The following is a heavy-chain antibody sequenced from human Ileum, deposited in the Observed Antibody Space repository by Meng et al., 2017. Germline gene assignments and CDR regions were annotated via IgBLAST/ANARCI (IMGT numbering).Heavy chain of an antibody. D-gene: IGHD5-18*01. Sequence: GESLKISCAASGFTFDNYWMSWVRQAPGKGLEWVANIKQDGSEKNYVDSVKGRFTISRDTAKSSVYLQMNSLRAEDTAVYYCARSYGRGSFDVWGQGTVVTVS. V-gene: IGHV3-7*01. CDR2: IKQDGSEK. CDR1: GFTFDNYW. CDR3: ARSYGRGSFDV. J-gene: IGHJ3*01.